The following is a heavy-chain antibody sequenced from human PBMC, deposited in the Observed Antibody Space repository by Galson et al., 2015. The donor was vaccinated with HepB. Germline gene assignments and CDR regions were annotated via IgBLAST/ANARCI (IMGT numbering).Heavy chain of an antibody. CDR2: ISYDGSNK. D-gene: IGHD2-15*01. CDR1: GFTFSSYA. Sequence: SLRLSCAASGFTFSSYAMHWVRQAPGKGLEWVAVISYDGSNKYYADSVKGRFTISRDNSKNTLYLQMNSLRAEDTAVYYCARDWEVVAAPYYYYYGMDVWGQGTTVTVSS. V-gene: IGHV3-30-3*01. CDR3: ARDWEVVAAPYYYYYGMDV. J-gene: IGHJ6*02.